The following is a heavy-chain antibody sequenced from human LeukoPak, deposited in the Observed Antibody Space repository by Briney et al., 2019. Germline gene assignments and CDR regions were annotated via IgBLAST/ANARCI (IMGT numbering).Heavy chain of an antibody. V-gene: IGHV3-48*04. D-gene: IGHD2-21*02. Sequence: GGSLRLSCAASGFTFSSYSMNWVRQAPGKGLEWVSYISSSSSTIYYADSVKGRFTISRDNAKNSLYLQMNSLRAEDTAVYYCARASCGGDCPEKDAFDIWGQGTMVTVSS. CDR1: GFTFSSYS. J-gene: IGHJ3*02. CDR3: ARASCGGDCPEKDAFDI. CDR2: ISSSSSTI.